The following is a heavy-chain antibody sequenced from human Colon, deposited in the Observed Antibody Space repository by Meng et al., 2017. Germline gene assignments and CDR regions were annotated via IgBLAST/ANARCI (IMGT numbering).Heavy chain of an antibody. V-gene: IGHV4-4*02. J-gene: IGHJ4*02. CDR3: ARVADFWGGRQYYFDY. Sequence: QVQLQESGPGLVKPSGTLSLTCDVYGGSISSSNWWRWVRQPPGKGLEWIGEIFHSGSTNYNPSLKSRVTISVDKSKNEFSLKVRSVTAADTAVYYCARVADFWGGRQYYFDYWGQGSLVTVSS. CDR2: IFHSGST. D-gene: IGHD3-3*01. CDR1: GGSISSSNW.